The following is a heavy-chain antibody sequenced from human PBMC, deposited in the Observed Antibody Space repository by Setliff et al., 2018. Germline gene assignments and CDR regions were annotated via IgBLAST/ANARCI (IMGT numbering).Heavy chain of an antibody. D-gene: IGHD3-22*01. CDR2: INPNSGGT. V-gene: IGHV1-2*06. CDR1: GYTFTGYY. Sequence: AASVKVSCKASGYTFTGYYMHWVRQAPGQGLEWMGRINPNSGGTNYAQKFQGRVTITRDTSASTAYMELSSLTSEDTAVYYCARRPYDSSGYFNYWGQGTLVTVSS. CDR3: ARRPYDSSGYFNY. J-gene: IGHJ4*02.